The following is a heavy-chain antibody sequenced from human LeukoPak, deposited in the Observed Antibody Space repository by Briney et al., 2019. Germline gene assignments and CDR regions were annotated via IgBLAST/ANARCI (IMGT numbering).Heavy chain of an antibody. CDR1: GFTFSNYA. J-gene: IGHJ4*02. Sequence: AGSLRLSCAASGFTFSNYAMSWVRQPPGKGLEWVSGISGTSGTINYAAPVKGRFTISRDNSKNTLYLQMNSLRVDDMAVYYCAKRLGDPRAFDYWGQGTLVTVSS. CDR2: ISGTSGTI. CDR3: AKRLGDPRAFDY. V-gene: IGHV3-23*01. D-gene: IGHD2-21*02.